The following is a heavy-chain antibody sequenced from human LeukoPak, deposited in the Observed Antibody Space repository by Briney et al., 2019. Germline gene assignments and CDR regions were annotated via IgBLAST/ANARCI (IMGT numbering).Heavy chain of an antibody. CDR1: GFTFSSYA. CDR2: ISGSGGST. Sequence: GGSLRLSCAASGFTFSSYAMSWVRQAPGKGLEWVSAISGSGGSTYYADSVKGRFTISRDNSKNTLYLQMNSLRAEDTAVYYCVNYYDSSGYYPYVYCFDYWGQGTLVTVSS. CDR3: VNYYDSSGYYPYVYCFDY. D-gene: IGHD3-22*01. J-gene: IGHJ4*02. V-gene: IGHV3-23*01.